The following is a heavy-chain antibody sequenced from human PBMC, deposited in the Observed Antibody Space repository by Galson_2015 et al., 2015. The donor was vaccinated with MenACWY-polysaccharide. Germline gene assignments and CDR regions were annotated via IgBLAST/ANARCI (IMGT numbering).Heavy chain of an antibody. V-gene: IGHV3-23*01. J-gene: IGHJ6*02. Sequence: SLRLSCAAAGFSFGSYAMSWVRQAPGKGLEWVSAITGSGGATYYVDSVKGRFTISRDNSKNTLYLQMNSLRVEDTAVYYCAKRARVVAAAWYGMDVWGQGTTVTVSS. CDR2: ITGSGGAT. D-gene: IGHD2-15*01. CDR3: AKRARVVAAAWYGMDV. CDR1: GFSFGSYA.